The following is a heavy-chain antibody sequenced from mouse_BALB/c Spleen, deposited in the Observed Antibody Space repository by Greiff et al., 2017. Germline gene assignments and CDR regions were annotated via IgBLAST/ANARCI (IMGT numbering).Heavy chain of an antibody. J-gene: IGHJ2*01. CDR2: INPYNDGT. D-gene: IGHD2-4*01. V-gene: IGHV1-14*01. CDR3: ARGGITMYYFDY. Sequence: VQLQQSGPELVKPGASVKISCKTSGYTFTEYTMHWVKQSHGKSLEWIGYINPYNDGTKYNEKFKGKATLTSDKSSSTAYMELSSLTSEDSAVYYCARGGITMYYFDYWGQGTTLTVSS. CDR1: GYTFTEYT.